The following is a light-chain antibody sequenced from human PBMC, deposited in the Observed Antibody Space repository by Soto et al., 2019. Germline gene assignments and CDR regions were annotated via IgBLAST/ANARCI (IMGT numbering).Light chain of an antibody. CDR1: QSISAN. CDR3: QQYSNWPPIT. CDR2: GAS. V-gene: IGKV3-15*01. J-gene: IGKJ5*01. Sequence: EIVMTQSPATLSVSPGDRATLSCRASQSISANLAWYQQKPGQTPRLLIYGASTRASGVPAKFSGSGSGTEFTLTISSLQSEDFAVYYCQQYSNWPPITFGQGTRLEI.